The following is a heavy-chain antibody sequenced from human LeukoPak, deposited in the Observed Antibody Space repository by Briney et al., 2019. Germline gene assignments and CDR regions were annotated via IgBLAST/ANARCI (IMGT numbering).Heavy chain of an antibody. J-gene: IGHJ5*02. V-gene: IGHV3-30-3*01. CDR1: GFTFSSYA. CDR3: AREPGYSGPGYNWFDP. CDR2: ISYDGSNK. D-gene: IGHD5-12*01. Sequence: GGSLRLSCAASGFTFSSYAMHWVRQAPGKGLEWVAVISYDGSNKYYADSVKGRFTISRDNAKNSLYLQMNSLRAEDTAVYYCAREPGYSGPGYNWFDPWGQGTLVTVSS.